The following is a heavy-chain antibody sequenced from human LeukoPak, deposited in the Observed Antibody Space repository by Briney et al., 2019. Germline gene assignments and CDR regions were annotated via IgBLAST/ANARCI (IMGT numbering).Heavy chain of an antibody. Sequence: ASVKVSRKASGGTFSSYAISWVRQAPGQGLEWMGGIIPIFGTANYAQKFQGRVTITTDESTSTAYMELSSLRSEDTAVYYCARGPLTYYYDSSGYQKTTGYDYWGQGTLVTVSS. J-gene: IGHJ4*02. CDR1: GGTFSSYA. V-gene: IGHV1-69*05. D-gene: IGHD3-22*01. CDR2: IIPIFGTA. CDR3: ARGPLTYYYDSSGYQKTTGYDY.